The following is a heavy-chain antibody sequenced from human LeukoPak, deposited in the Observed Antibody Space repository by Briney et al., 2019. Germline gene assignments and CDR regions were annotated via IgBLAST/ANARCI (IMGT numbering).Heavy chain of an antibody. V-gene: IGHV3-23*01. D-gene: IGHD2-2*01. CDR1: GFTFSSYA. J-gene: IGHJ3*02. Sequence: GGSLRLSCAASGFTFSSYAVSWVRQAPGKGLEWVSAISGSGGSTYYADSVKGRFTISRDNSKNTLYLQMNSLRAEDTAVYYCATSLGYCSSTSCQAFDIWGQGTMVTVSS. CDR3: ATSLGYCSSTSCQAFDI. CDR2: ISGSGGST.